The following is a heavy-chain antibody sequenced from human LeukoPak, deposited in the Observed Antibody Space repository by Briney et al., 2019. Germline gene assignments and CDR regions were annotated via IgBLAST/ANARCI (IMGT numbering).Heavy chain of an antibody. Sequence: SETLSLTCTVSGGSISSYYWSWIRQPPGKGLEWIGYIYYSGSTNYNPSLKSRVTISVDTSKNQFSLKLSSVTAADTAVYYCASLMEYYFDYWGQGTLVTVSS. CDR1: GGSISSYY. J-gene: IGHJ4*02. D-gene: IGHD1-1*01. CDR2: IYYSGST. CDR3: ASLMEYYFDY. V-gene: IGHV4-59*12.